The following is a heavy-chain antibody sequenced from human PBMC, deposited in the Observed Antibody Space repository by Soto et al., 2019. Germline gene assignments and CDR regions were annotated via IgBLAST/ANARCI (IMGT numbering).Heavy chain of an antibody. CDR2: IYYSGNT. CDR1: GGSISNAQYY. CDR3: AKTYGPFGWLDP. Sequence: QVHLQESGPGLVKPSQTLSLTCTVSGGSISNAQYYWAWIRQHPGKGLEWIGYIYYSGNTYYGPSLKSRVSISIDTSKNLFSLKVNSVTAADTAVYYCAKTYGPFGWLDPWGQGTLVTVSS. V-gene: IGHV4-31*03. D-gene: IGHD3-10*01. J-gene: IGHJ5*02.